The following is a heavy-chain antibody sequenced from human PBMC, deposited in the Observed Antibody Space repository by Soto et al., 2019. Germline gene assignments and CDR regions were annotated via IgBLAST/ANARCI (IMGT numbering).Heavy chain of an antibody. V-gene: IGHV3-23*01. Sequence: PGGSLRLSCAVSGFTFSSYTMNWVRQAPGKGLEWVSVISGSGEHTGYADSVKGRFTISRDNSKNTVYLQMNSLRAEDTAVYYCAKVRSFCNTISCYFDYWGQGTLVTVSS. CDR2: ISGSGEHT. J-gene: IGHJ4*02. CDR1: GFTFSSYT. CDR3: AKVRSFCNTISCYFDY. D-gene: IGHD2-2*01.